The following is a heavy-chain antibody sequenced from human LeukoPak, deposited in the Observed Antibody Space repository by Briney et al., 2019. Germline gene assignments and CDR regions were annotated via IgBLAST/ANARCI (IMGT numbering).Heavy chain of an antibody. V-gene: IGHV3-11*01. CDR3: AKDIYGMIVVAVFDY. CDR2: ISSSGSTI. D-gene: IGHD3-22*01. CDR1: GFTFSDYY. J-gene: IGHJ4*02. Sequence: GGSLRLSCAASGFTFSDYYMSWIRQAPGKGLEWVSYISSSGSTIYYADSVKGRFTISRDNAKNSLYLQMNSLRAEDTALYYCAKDIYGMIVVAVFDYWGQGTLVTVSS.